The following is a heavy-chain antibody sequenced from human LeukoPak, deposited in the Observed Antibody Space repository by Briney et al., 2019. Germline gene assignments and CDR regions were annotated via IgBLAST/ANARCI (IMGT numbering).Heavy chain of an antibody. D-gene: IGHD6-19*01. V-gene: IGHV3-30*02. CDR2: IQYYGSDK. J-gene: IGHJ4*02. Sequence: PGGSLRLSCAASGFTFSTYGMHWVRQAPGKGLEWVAFIQYYGSDKYYADSVKGRFTISRDNSKNTLYLQMNSLRTDDTAVYYCAKDSSGWAFDYWGQATLVTVSS. CDR1: GFTFSTYG. CDR3: AKDSSGWAFDY.